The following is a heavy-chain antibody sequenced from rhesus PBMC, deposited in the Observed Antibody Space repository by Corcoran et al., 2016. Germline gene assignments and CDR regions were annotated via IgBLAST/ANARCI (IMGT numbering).Heavy chain of an antibody. J-gene: IGHJ4*01. Sequence: EVQLAESGGGLVQPGGSLRLSCAASGFTFSGYEMHWVRQAPGKGLESVSVIGGDSSYTHYADSVKGRFTISRANAKNMLYLQMNNLKLEDTAVYYCARRAAAFDYWGQGVLVTVSS. CDR2: IGGDSSYT. CDR3: ARRAAAFDY. CDR1: GFTFSGYE. D-gene: IGHD6-43*01. V-gene: IGHV3-115*02.